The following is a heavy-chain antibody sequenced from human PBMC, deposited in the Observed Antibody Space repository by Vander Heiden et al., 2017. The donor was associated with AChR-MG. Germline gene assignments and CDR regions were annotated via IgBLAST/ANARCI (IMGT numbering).Heavy chain of an antibody. J-gene: IGHJ6*02. CDR1: GFPFSSYS. CDR3: ARDGPPTVVYYYYGMDV. Sequence: VQLVESGGGLVKPGGSLRPSCAASGFPFSSYSMNWVRQAPGKGLEWVSSISSSSSYIYYADSVKGRFTISRDNAKNSLYLQMNSLRAEDTAVYYCARDGPPTVVYYYYGMDVWGQGTTVTVSS. V-gene: IGHV3-21*01. D-gene: IGHD2-2*01. CDR2: ISSSSSYI.